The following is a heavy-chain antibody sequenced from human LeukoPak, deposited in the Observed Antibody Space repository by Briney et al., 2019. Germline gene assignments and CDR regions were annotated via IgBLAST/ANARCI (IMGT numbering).Heavy chain of an antibody. CDR2: IIPIFGTA. J-gene: IGHJ4*02. Sequence: GASVKVSCKASGGTFSSYAISWVRQAPGQGLEWMGGIIPIFGTANYAQKFRGRVTITADKSTRTAYMELSSLRSEDTAVYYCARSSSVTIPGYYFDYWGQGTLVTVSS. V-gene: IGHV1-69*06. CDR1: GGTFSSYA. CDR3: ARSSSVTIPGYYFDY. D-gene: IGHD2-21*01.